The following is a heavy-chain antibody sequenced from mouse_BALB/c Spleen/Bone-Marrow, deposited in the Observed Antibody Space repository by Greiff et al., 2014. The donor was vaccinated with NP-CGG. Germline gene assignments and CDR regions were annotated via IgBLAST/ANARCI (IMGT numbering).Heavy chain of an antibody. D-gene: IGHD1-1*01. CDR2: INPSNGRA. CDR1: GYTFTNYW. CDR3: ARYYNYYFDV. J-gene: IGHJ1*01. Sequence: HVQLQQPGAEVVKPGASVRLSCKTSGYTFTNYWMHWVKQRPGQGLEWIGDINPSNGRATYSEKFKSKATLTVDTSSSTAYMQLSSLTSEDSAVYYCARYYNYYFDVWGAGTTVTVSS. V-gene: IGHV1S81*02.